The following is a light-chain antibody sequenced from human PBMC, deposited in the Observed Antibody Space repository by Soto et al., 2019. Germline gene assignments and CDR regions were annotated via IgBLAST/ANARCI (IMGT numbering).Light chain of an antibody. V-gene: IGLV2-8*01. CDR1: KDVIGVYDF. CDR3: TSYAGSNTYV. CDR2: EVV. Sequence: QSALTQPPSASGSPGQSVTISCTGTKDVIGVYDFVSGYQHHPGKAPRLIIYEVVQRPSGVPDRFSRSKSGNTASLTVSGLQAADEADYFCTSYAGSNTYVVGRGTKVTVL. J-gene: IGLJ1*01.